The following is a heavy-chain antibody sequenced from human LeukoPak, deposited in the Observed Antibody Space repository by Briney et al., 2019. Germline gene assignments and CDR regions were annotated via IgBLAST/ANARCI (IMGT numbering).Heavy chain of an antibody. CDR1: GFTFSTYA. CDR2: ISSSSSTI. D-gene: IGHD1-26*01. Sequence: PGGSLRLSCAASGFTFSTYAMNWARQAPGKGLEWVSYISSSSSTIYYADSVKGRFTISRDNAKNSLYLQMNSLRAEDTAVYYCARDQASGSYPVAQDYWGQGTLVTVSS. CDR3: ARDQASGSYPVAQDY. J-gene: IGHJ4*02. V-gene: IGHV3-48*01.